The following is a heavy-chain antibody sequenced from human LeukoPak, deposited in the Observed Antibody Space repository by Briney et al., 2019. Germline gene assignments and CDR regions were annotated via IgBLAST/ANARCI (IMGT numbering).Heavy chain of an antibody. Sequence: ASVKVSCKASGYTFTGYYMHWVRQAPGQGLEWMGWINPNSCGTNYAQKFQGRVTMTRDTTISTAYIELSRLRSDDTAVYYCARDPTLQQWLVRWSYYYYYMDVWGKGTMVTVSS. D-gene: IGHD6-19*01. CDR3: ARDPTLQQWLVRWSYYYYYMDV. CDR2: INPNSCGT. V-gene: IGHV1-2*02. J-gene: IGHJ6*03. CDR1: GYTFTGYY.